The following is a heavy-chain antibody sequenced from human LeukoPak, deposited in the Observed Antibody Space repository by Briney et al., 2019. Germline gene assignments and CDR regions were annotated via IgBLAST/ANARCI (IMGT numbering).Heavy chain of an antibody. CDR1: RFSFSSYS. D-gene: IGHD3-22*01. J-gene: IGHJ4*02. CDR3: ARDPLYYYDSSGYYYAPHFDY. V-gene: IGHV3-48*01. Sequence: GGSLRLSCAASRFSFSSYSMNWVRQAPGKGLEWVSYISSSSSTIYYADSVKGRFTISRDNAKNSLYLQMNSLRAEDTAVYYCARDPLYYYDSSGYYYAPHFDYWGQGTLVTVSS. CDR2: ISSSSSTI.